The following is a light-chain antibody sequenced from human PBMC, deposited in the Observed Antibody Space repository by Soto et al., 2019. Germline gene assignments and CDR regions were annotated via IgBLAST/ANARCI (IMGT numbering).Light chain of an antibody. CDR1: SSNIGAGYD. J-gene: IGLJ2*01. Sequence: QSVLTQPPSVSGAPGQRVTISCTGSSSNIGAGYDVHWYQQLPGTAPKLVIYGNSNRPSGVPDRFSGSKSGTSASLAITGLQAEDEADYYCQFYDSSLSGVVFAGGTKLTVL. V-gene: IGLV1-40*01. CDR2: GNS. CDR3: QFYDSSLSGVV.